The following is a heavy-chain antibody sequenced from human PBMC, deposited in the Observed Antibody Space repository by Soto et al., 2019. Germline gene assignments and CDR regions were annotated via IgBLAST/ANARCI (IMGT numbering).Heavy chain of an antibody. CDR1: GFSLRTRGVA. CDR2: IYWDEDK. V-gene: IGHV2-5*02. J-gene: IGHJ4*02. Sequence: QITLKESGPTLVKPTQTFTLTCTFSGFSLRTRGVAVGWFRQPPGKALEWLALIYWDEDKWYSPSLKSRLTIADDTSKNQVVLTMTNVDPVDTATYYCAHRPRGYAYYFDYWGQGILVTVSS. CDR3: AHRPRGYAYYFDY. D-gene: IGHD5-12*01.